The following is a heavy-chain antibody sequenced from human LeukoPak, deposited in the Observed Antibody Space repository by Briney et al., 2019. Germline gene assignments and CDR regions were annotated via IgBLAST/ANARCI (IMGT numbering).Heavy chain of an antibody. D-gene: IGHD2-2*01. V-gene: IGHV4-39*02. Sequence: PSETLSLTCTVSGGSISSSSYYWGWIRQPPGKGLEWIGSIYYSGSTYYNPSLKSRVTISVGTSKNQFSLKLSSVTAADTAVYYCARDALYCSSSSCYRYWYFDLWGRGTLVTVSS. CDR1: GGSISSSSYY. CDR3: ARDALYCSSSSCYRYWYFDL. J-gene: IGHJ2*01. CDR2: IYYSGST.